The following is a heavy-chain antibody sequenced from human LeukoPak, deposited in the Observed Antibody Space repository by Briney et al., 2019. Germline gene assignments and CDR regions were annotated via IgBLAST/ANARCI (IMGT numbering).Heavy chain of an antibody. J-gene: IGHJ4*02. D-gene: IGHD3-10*01. CDR2: IIPIFGTA. V-gene: IGHV1-69*05. CDR3: ARDYYGSGGFDY. CDR1: GCTFSSYA. Sequence: SVKVSCKASGCTFSSYAISWVRQAPGQGLEWMGRIIPIFGTANYAQKFQGKVTITTDESTSTAYMELSSLRSEDTAVYYCARDYYGSGGFDYWGQGTLVTVSS.